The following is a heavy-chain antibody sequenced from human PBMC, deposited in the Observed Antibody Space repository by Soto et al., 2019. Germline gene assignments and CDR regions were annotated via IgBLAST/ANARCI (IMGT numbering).Heavy chain of an antibody. D-gene: IGHD1-1*01. Sequence: EVQLVASGGGLVPPGGSLRLSCAVSGLTFSTDEMNWIRQAPGKGLEWLAYISYTSTTIKYADSVKGRFAVSRDNAEKSLSLKMNNLRDEDRAVYYCVREGGSRAFDSWGQGTLVTVSS. CDR1: GLTFSTDE. V-gene: IGHV3-48*03. J-gene: IGHJ4*02. CDR3: VREGGSRAFDS. CDR2: ISYTSTTI.